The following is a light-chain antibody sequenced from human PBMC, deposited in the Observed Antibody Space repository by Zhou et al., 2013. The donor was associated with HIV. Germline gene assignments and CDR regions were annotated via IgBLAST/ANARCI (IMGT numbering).Light chain of an antibody. CDR2: GAS. J-gene: IGKJ2*01. CDR3: QQANRFPQT. Sequence: DIQMTQSPSTLSASVGDRVTITCRASQTISNWLAWYQQKPGKAPKLLIYGASSLQSGVPSRFSGSGFGTDFTLTINRLHPEDFATYYCQQANRFPQTFGQGTKVEIK. CDR1: QTISNW. V-gene: IGKV1-12*01.